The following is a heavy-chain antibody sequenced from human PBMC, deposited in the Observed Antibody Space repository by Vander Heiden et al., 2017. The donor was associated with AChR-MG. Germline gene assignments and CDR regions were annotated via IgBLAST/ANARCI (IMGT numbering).Heavy chain of an antibody. CDR1: GGTFTSYA. V-gene: IGHV1-69*06. CDR2: IITIFGTA. J-gene: IGHJ6*02. Sequence: QVQLVHSGAALKKPGSSVHFPCQASGGTFTSYATGWVGQAPGQGLEWMGGIITIFGTADYAQKCQGRVTITADKSTSTAYMELSSLRSEDTAVYYCAGGPVYGGSSSNYYCGMDVWGQGTTVTVS. D-gene: IGHD2-15*01. CDR3: AGGPVYGGSSSNYYCGMDV.